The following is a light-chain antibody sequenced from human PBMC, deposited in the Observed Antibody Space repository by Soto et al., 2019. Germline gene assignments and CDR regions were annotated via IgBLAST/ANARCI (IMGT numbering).Light chain of an antibody. V-gene: IGLV4-69*01. CDR2: LNSDGSH. Sequence: QSVLTQSPSASASLGASAKLTCTLSSGHSSYASAWHQQQPEKGPRYLMKLNSDGSHSKGDGIPDRFSGSSSGAERYLTISSRQSEDEADYYCQTWGTGSLYVFGTGTKLTVL. J-gene: IGLJ1*01. CDR3: QTWGTGSLYV. CDR1: SGHSSYA.